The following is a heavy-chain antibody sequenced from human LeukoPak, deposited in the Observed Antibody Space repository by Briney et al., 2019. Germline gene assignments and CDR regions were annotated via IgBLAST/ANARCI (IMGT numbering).Heavy chain of an antibody. J-gene: IGHJ4*02. V-gene: IGHV1-69*05. Sequence: SVKVSCKASGGTFSSYAISWVRQAPGQGLEWMGGIIPIFGTANYAQKFQGRVTITTDESTSTAYMELSSLKSEDTAVYYCAREGGTDSSGYYFGYWGQGTLVTVSS. D-gene: IGHD3-22*01. CDR3: AREGGTDSSGYYFGY. CDR1: GGTFSSYA. CDR2: IIPIFGTA.